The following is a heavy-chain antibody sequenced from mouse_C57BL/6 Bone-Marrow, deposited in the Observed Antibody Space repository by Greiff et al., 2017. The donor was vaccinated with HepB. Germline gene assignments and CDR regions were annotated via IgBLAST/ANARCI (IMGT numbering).Heavy chain of an antibody. CDR1: GYTFTDYY. CDR2: INPYNGGT. J-gene: IGHJ3*01. CDR3: ARYRDSSGYYCFAY. D-gene: IGHD3-2*02. V-gene: IGHV1-19*01. Sequence: EVQLQQSGPVLVKPGASVKMSCKASGYTFTDYYMNWVKQSHGKSLEWIGVINPYNGGTSYNQKFKGKATLTVDKSSSTAYMELNSLTSEDSAVYYCARYRDSSGYYCFAYWGQGTLVTVSA.